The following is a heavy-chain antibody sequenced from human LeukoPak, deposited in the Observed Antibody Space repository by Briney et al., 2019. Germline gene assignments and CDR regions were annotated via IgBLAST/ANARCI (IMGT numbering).Heavy chain of an antibody. CDR2: ISGSGGST. D-gene: IGHD2-21*02. Sequence: GGSLRLSCAASGLTFSSYAMSWVRQAPGKGLEWVSAISGSGGSTYYADSVKGRFTISRDNSKNTLYLQMNSLRAEDTAVYYCAKEVIVVVTAIKRYYFDYWGQGTLVTVSS. V-gene: IGHV3-23*01. CDR1: GLTFSSYA. CDR3: AKEVIVVVTAIKRYYFDY. J-gene: IGHJ4*02.